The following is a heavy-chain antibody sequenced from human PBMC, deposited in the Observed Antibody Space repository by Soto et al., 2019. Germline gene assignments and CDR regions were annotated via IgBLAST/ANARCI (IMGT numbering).Heavy chain of an antibody. CDR1: GYTFTSYD. D-gene: IGHD2-2*01. J-gene: IGHJ6*03. V-gene: IGHV1-8*01. Sequence: ASVKVSCKASGYTFTSYDINWVRQATGQGLEWMGWMNPNSGNTGYAQKFQGRVTMTRNTSISTAYMELSSLRSEDTAVYYCARGSSSTSTIPHYYYYYMDVWGKGTTVTVSS. CDR3: ARGSSSTSTIPHYYYYYMDV. CDR2: MNPNSGNT.